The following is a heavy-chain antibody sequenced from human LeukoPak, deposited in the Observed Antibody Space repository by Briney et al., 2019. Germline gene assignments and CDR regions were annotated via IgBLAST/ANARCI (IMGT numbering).Heavy chain of an antibody. Sequence: ASVKVSCKASGGTFSSYAISWVRQAPGQGLEWMGWISAYNGNTNYAQKLQGRVTMTTDTSTSTAYMELRSLRSDDTAVYYCARIYYDSSGYLLPDYWGQGTLVTVSS. CDR3: ARIYYDSSGYLLPDY. J-gene: IGHJ4*02. CDR1: GGTFSSYA. CDR2: ISAYNGNT. D-gene: IGHD3-22*01. V-gene: IGHV1-18*01.